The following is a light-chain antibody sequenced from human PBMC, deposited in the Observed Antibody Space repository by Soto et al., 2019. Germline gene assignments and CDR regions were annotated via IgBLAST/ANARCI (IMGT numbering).Light chain of an antibody. V-gene: IGKV1-33*01. Sequence: DIQVTQSPSSLSASVGARVTISCQASDDIINSLNWYQQKPGNPPKLLIHDASILQTGVPSRFTGGGSGTDFTVTITSLQPEDIATYYCQQYDILPITFGGGTKVEIK. CDR1: DDIINS. J-gene: IGKJ4*01. CDR2: DAS. CDR3: QQYDILPIT.